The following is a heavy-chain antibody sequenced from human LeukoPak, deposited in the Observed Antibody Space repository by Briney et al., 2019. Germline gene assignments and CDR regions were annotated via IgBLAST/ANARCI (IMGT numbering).Heavy chain of an antibody. CDR2: INSNGDDT. J-gene: IGHJ4*02. CDR3: ARDPGRSPDY. CDR1: GFTFSHYS. D-gene: IGHD1-26*01. Sequence: PGGSLRLSCAASGFTFSHYSMHWVRQAPGKGLEYVSAINSNGDDTYYTNSVKGRFTISRDNSKNTLYLQMGSLRDEDMAIYYCARDPGRSPDYWGQGNLVTVSS. V-gene: IGHV3-64*01.